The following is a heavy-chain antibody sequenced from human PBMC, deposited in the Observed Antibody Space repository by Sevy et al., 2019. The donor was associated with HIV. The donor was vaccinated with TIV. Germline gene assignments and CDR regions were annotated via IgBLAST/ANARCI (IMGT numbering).Heavy chain of an antibody. J-gene: IGHJ6*02. V-gene: IGHV3-30*02. CDR1: GFTFSTYG. Sequence: GGSLRLSCAASGFTFSTYGMHWVRQAPGKGLEWVAFIRFDGTIQYYTDSVKGRLTISRDNSTNTLYLQMNSLRAEDTAVYFCAKVLHIVVVPAAIDYYYGMDVWGQGTTVTVSS. CDR3: AKVLHIVVVPAAIDYYYGMDV. CDR2: IRFDGTIQ. D-gene: IGHD2-2*01.